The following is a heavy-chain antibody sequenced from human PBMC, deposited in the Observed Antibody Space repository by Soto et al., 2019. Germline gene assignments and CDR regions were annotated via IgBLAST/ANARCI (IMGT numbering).Heavy chain of an antibody. CDR1: GVTFSSYA. V-gene: IGHV1-69*06. J-gene: IGHJ4*02. CDR3: ARVKSRAAARVFDY. CDR2: IIPIFATA. D-gene: IGHD6-25*01. Sequence: SSLKVSCKASGVTFSSYAIGWVRQAPGQVLGWMGGIIPIFATANFAKKFHGRVRITAAKSTSTVYMEFSSLRSEDTAVYYCARVKSRAAARVFDYWGQGTLATVSS.